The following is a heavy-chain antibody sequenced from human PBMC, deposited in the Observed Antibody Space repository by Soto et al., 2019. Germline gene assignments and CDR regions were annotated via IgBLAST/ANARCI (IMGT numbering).Heavy chain of an antibody. V-gene: IGHV3-30-3*01. CDR1: GFTFSSYA. CDR2: ISYDGSNK. D-gene: IGHD3-9*01. CDR3: AREGIRYFDWSF. Sequence: QVQLVESGGGVVQPGRSLRLSCAASGFTFSSYAMHWVRQAPGKGLEWVAVISYDGSNKYYADSVKGRFTISRDNSKNTLYLQMNSLRAEDTAVYYCAREGIRYFDWSFWGQGTLVTVSS. J-gene: IGHJ4*02.